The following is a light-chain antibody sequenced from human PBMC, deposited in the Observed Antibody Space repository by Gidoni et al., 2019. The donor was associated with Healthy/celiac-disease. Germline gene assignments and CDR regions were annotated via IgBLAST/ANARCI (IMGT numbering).Light chain of an antibody. CDR2: SNK. CDR3: AAWDYGLNGPRV. J-gene: IGLJ1*01. V-gene: IGLV1-44*01. CDR1: SSNIGSNT. Sequence: QSVLTQPPSASGTPGERVTISCSGRSSNIGSNTVNWYQQLPGKAPKLLIYSNKQRPSGVPDRFSCSKSGTSASLSISGLQSEDEADYYCAAWDYGLNGPRVFGTGTKVTV.